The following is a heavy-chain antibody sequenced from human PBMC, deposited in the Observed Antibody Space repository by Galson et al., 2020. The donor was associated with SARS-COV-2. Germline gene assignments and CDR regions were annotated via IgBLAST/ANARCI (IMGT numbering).Heavy chain of an antibody. CDR1: GDSISSYS. Sequence: SETLSLTCTFSGDSISSYSWSWIRQPPARGLEWIGYAHYSRSTTSNPPLWSRVSISLDTSRNQISLKLASVTAAATAVYYCARSLYGYNTYYFDAWGQGTLVTVSA. D-gene: IGHD5-12*01. V-gene: IGHV4-59*01. CDR2: AHYSRST. CDR3: ARSLYGYNTYYFDA. J-gene: IGHJ4*02.